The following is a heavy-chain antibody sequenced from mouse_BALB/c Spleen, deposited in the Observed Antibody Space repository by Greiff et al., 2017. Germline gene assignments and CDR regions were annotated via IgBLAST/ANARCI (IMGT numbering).Heavy chain of an antibody. J-gene: IGHJ1*01. Sequence: EVQLQQSGAELVKPGASVKLSCTASGFNIKDTYMHWVKQRPEQGLEWIGRIDPANGNTKYDPKFQGKDTITADTSSNTAYLQLSSLTSEDTAVYYCALITTKYFDVWGAGTTVTVSS. D-gene: IGHD1-2*01. CDR2: IDPANGNT. CDR1: GFNIKDTY. V-gene: IGHV14-3*02. CDR3: ALITTKYFDV.